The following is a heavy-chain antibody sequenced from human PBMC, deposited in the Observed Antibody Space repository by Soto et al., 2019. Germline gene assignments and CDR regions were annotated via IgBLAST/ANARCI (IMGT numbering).Heavy chain of an antibody. CDR1: GYTFTSYG. V-gene: IGHV1-18*01. D-gene: IGHD3-22*01. CDR2: ISAYNGNT. CDR3: ARDYYDSSGYYSSYYYYYGMDV. Sequence: QVQLVQSGAEVKKPGASAKVSCKASGYTFTSYGISWVRQAPGQGLEWMGWISAYNGNTNYAQKLQGRVTMTTDTSTSTAYMELRSLRSDDTAVYYCARDYYDSSGYYSSYYYYYGMDVWGQGTTVTVSS. J-gene: IGHJ6*02.